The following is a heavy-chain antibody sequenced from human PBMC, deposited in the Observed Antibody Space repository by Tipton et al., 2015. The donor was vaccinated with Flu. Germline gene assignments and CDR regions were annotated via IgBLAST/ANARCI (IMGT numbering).Heavy chain of an antibody. V-gene: IGHV3-30*18. Sequence: LSLTCEVYGGPFSGYYWSWIRQSPRKGLERVAIISYDGSNKNYADSVKGRFTISRDNSKNTLYLQMNSLRSDDTSVYYCAKDDSIWGYYETSGYYGSWGQGTLVTVSS. CDR1: GGPFSGYY. J-gene: IGHJ5*02. CDR3: AKDDSIWGYYETSGYYGS. CDR2: ISYDGSNK. D-gene: IGHD3-22*01.